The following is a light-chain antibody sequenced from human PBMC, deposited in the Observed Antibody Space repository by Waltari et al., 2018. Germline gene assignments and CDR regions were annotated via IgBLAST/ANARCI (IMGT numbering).Light chain of an antibody. V-gene: IGKV1-5*03. Sequence: DIQMTQSPSTLSASVGDRVTITCRASRSISTWVAWYQQKPGKAPKLLISKASSLESGDPSRFSGSGSGTDFTLTISSLQPEDFATYYCQQYNSYWWTFGQGTKVEIK. CDR1: RSISTW. J-gene: IGKJ1*01. CDR2: KAS. CDR3: QQYNSYWWT.